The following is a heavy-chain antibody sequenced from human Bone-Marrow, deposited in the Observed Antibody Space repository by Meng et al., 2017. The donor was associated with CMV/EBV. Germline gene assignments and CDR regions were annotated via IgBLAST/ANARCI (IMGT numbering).Heavy chain of an antibody. V-gene: IGHV1-2*02. CDR3: ARDKVASSGWYDY. Sequence: QGTLWQSGAEVKKPGASVKDSCKASGYTFTGYDMHWVRQAPGQGLEWMGWINPNSGGTNYAQKFQGRVTMTRDTSISTAYMELSRLRSDDTAVYYCARDKVASSGWYDYWGQGTLVTVSS. D-gene: IGHD6-19*01. CDR1: GYTFTGYD. J-gene: IGHJ4*02. CDR2: INPNSGGT.